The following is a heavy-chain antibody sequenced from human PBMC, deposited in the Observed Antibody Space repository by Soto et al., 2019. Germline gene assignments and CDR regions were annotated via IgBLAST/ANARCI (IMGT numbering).Heavy chain of an antibody. Sequence: KPSETLSLTCAVAGYSISSGYYWGWIRQPPGKGLEWIGSIYHSGRTYHNPSLKSRVTISVDTSKNQFSLKLSSVTAADTAVYFCARARFTSSWSDAGGPYFDYWGQGTLVTVSS. CDR3: ARARFTSSWSDAGGPYFDY. CDR2: IYHSGRT. D-gene: IGHD6-13*01. V-gene: IGHV4-38-2*01. J-gene: IGHJ4*02. CDR1: GYSISSGYY.